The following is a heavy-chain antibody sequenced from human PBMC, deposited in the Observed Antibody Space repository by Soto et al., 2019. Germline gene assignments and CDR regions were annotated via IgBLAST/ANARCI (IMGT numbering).Heavy chain of an antibody. CDR3: ARGLGISASYYYGMDV. CDR1: GGSISSSSHY. CDR2: IYYSGST. V-gene: IGHV4-39*01. Sequence: SETLSLTCTVSGGSISSSSHYWGWIRQPPGKGLEWIGSIYYSGSTYYNPSLKGRVTISGDTSKNQFSLKLSSVTAADTAAYYCARGLGISASYYYGMDVWGQGTTVTVSS. J-gene: IGHJ6*02. D-gene: IGHD6-13*01.